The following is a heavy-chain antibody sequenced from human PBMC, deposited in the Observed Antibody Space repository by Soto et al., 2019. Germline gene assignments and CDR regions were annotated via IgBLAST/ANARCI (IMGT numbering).Heavy chain of an antibody. CDR1: GGSLSGYY. V-gene: IGHV4-34*01. D-gene: IGHD1-1*01. Sequence: SETLSLTCAVYGGSLSGYYWSWIRQPPGKGLEWIGEINHSGSTNYNPSLKSRVTISVDTSKNQFSLKLSSVTAADTAVYYCARGKSGAGDYWGQGTLVTVSS. CDR3: ARGKSGAGDY. J-gene: IGHJ4*02. CDR2: INHSGST.